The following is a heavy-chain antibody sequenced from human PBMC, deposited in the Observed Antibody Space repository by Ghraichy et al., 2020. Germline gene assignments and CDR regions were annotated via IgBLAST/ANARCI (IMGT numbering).Heavy chain of an antibody. CDR3: ARGGGMGNYNEMYYFDH. D-gene: IGHD1-1*01. Sequence: GGSLRLSCVMSGIGFSQHEMSWVRQAPGKGPEWVSYIGGNGRTIYNADSVRGRFTISRDNANNALYLQASSLRPEDTAIYYCARGGGMGNYNEMYYFDHWGQGVLVTVSS. V-gene: IGHV3-48*03. J-gene: IGHJ4*02. CDR2: IGGNGRTI. CDR1: GIGFSQHE.